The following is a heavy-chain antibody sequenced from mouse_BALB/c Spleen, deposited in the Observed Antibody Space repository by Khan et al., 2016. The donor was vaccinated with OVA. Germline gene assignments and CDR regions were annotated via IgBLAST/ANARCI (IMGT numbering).Heavy chain of an antibody. J-gene: IGHJ2*01. V-gene: IGHV3-2*02. CDR2: ISYSGST. Sequence: EVKLLESGPGLVKPSQSLSLTCTVTGYSITSDYAWNWIRQFPGNKLEWMGYISYSGSTSYNPSLKSRISITRDTSKNPFFLQLNSVTTEDTATYYCARWGNSYFDYWGQGTTLTVSS. CDR3: ARWGNSYFDY. CDR1: GYSITSDYA.